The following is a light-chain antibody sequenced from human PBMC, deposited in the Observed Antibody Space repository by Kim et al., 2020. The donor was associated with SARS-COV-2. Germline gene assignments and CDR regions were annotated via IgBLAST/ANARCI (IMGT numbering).Light chain of an antibody. J-gene: IGKJ2*01. CDR3: QQYGSSYT. V-gene: IGKV3-20*01. CDR2: GAS. Sequence: EIVLTQSPGTLSLSPGERATLSCRASQTIGSGYLAWYQQKPGQAPRLLIYGASIRATGIPDRFSGSGSGTDFTLTISRLEPEDFAVYYCQQYGSSYTFGQGTKVDIK. CDR1: QTIGSGY.